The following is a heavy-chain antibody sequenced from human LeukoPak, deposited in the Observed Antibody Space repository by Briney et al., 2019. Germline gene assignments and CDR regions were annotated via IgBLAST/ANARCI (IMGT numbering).Heavy chain of an antibody. J-gene: IGHJ3*02. CDR2: IYYSGST. Sequence: SETLSLTCTVSGGSISSYYWSWIRQPPGKGLEWIGYIYYSGSTNYNPSLKSRVTISVDTSKNQFSLKLSSVTAADTAVYYCARDRARGSYYGHAFDIWGQGTMVTVSS. CDR1: GGSISSYY. V-gene: IGHV4-59*01. D-gene: IGHD1-26*01. CDR3: ARDRARGSYYGHAFDI.